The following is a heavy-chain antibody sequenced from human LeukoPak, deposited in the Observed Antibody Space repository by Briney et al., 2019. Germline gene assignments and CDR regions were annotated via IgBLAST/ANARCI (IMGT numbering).Heavy chain of an antibody. CDR2: ISTSGST. CDR3: ARGRAGLRYFNWQYYFDY. D-gene: IGHD3-9*01. V-gene: IGHV4-61*02. Sequence: PSETLSLTCTISGGSISSGSNYWTWIRQPAGKGLEWIGRISTSGSTNYSPSLKSRVTISLDTSNNQFYLRLRSVTAADTAVYYCARGRAGLRYFNWQYYFDYWGQGTLVTVSS. J-gene: IGHJ4*02. CDR1: GGSISSGSNY.